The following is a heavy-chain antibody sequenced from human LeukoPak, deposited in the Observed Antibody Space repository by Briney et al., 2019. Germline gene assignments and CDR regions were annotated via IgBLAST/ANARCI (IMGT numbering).Heavy chain of an antibody. CDR3: ATTGSGSYYDY. Sequence: GSLRLSCAASGFTFSSYWMHWVRQAPGKGLVWVSRIKGDGSSTSYADSVKGRFTISRDNAKNTLYLQMNSLRADDTAVYYCATTGSGSYYDYWGQGNLVTVSS. D-gene: IGHD1-26*01. J-gene: IGHJ4*02. CDR2: IKGDGSST. CDR1: GFTFSSYW. V-gene: IGHV3-74*01.